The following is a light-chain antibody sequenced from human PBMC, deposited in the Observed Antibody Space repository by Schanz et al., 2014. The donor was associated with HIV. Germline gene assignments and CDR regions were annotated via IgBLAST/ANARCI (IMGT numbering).Light chain of an antibody. J-gene: IGKJ4*01. V-gene: IGKV1-39*01. Sequence: DIQMTQSPSSLSASVGDRVTITCRTSRSISTYLNWYQQKPGKAPNLLIYGALNLQTGVPSRFSASGSGTDFTLTISNLQPEDFGTYYCQQLSTYPFTLGGGTKVELK. CDR2: GAL. CDR3: QQLSTYPFT. CDR1: RSISTY.